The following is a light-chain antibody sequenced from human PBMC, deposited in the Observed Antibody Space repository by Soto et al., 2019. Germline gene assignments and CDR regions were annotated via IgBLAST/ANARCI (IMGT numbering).Light chain of an antibody. CDR2: DAS. Sequence: IQLTQSPSFLSASTGDRVTMSCRVSQGITTYLAWYQQKPGKAPELLIYDASTLQSGVPSRFSGSGSGTDFTLPISCLQSEDFATYYCQQYYSFTWKFGLGTKGDIK. V-gene: IGKV1D-8*01. CDR1: QGITTY. CDR3: QQYYSFTWK. J-gene: IGKJ1*01.